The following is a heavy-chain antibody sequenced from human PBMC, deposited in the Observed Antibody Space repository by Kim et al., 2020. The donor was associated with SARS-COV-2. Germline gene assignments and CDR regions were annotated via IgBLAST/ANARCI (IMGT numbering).Heavy chain of an antibody. CDR2: IKQDGSEK. Sequence: GGSLRLSCAASGFTFNNFWMTWVRQAPGKGLEWVANIKQDGSEKYYVDSLKGRFTISRDDAKNSLYLQMNSLRAEDTAVYYCARGFLWFGFVYLDDWGQGGLVSVSS. CDR3: ARGFLWFGFVYLDD. CDR1: GFTFNNFW. V-gene: IGHV3-7*03. J-gene: IGHJ4*02. D-gene: IGHD3-10*01.